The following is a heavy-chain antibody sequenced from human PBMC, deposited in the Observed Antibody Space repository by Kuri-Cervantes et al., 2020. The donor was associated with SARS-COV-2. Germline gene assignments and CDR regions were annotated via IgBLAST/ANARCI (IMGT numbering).Heavy chain of an antibody. V-gene: IGHV3-74*01. CDR2: INSDGSTT. Sequence: GESLKISCAASGFTFSSYWMHWVRQAPGKGLVWVSRINSDGSTTSYADSVKGRFTISRDNAKNTLYLQVNSLRAEDTAVYYCARISIWVVAATLFLAYYYYYGMDVWGQGTTVTVSS. CDR1: GFTFSSYW. CDR3: ARISIWVVAATLFLAYYYYYGMDV. J-gene: IGHJ6*02. D-gene: IGHD2-15*01.